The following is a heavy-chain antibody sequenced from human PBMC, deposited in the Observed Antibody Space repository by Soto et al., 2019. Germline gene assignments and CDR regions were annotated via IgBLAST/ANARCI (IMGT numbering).Heavy chain of an antibody. CDR2: IYYDGSEQ. CDR1: GFTFSSSG. V-gene: IGHV3-30*18. CDR3: AKEEISGWYRTADC. D-gene: IGHD6-19*01. J-gene: IGHJ4*02. Sequence: QVQLVESGGGVVQPGRSLRLSCAASGFTFSSSGMHWVRQAPGEGLEWVGVIYYDGSEQYYADSVKGRFTISRDNSKNTLYLQMNSLRDEDTAVYYCAKEEISGWYRTADCWGQGTLVTVSS.